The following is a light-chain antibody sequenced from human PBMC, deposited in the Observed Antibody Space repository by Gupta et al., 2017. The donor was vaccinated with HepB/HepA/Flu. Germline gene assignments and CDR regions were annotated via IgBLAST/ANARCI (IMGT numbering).Light chain of an antibody. CDR1: QSVSSY. CDR2: EAY. CDR3: QPHKD. Sequence: EIVLTQSPATLYWSPGESATLSCRASQSVSSYLAWYQQKPGQAPRLLIYEAYNGATGIKGRLSGSGSGTDFTRDLSSIEAEDFEGYDGQPHKDFGQGTKLEIK. J-gene: IGKJ2*01. V-gene: IGKV3-11*01.